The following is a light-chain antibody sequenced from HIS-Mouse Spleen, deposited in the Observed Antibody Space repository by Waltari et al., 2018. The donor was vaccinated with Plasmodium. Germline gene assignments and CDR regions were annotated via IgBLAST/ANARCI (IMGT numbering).Light chain of an antibody. CDR2: GAS. J-gene: IGKJ3*01. CDR3: QQYNNWSFT. V-gene: IGKV3-15*01. CDR1: QSVSSN. Sequence: EIVMTQSPPTLSVSTGARATLSCRASQSVSSNLAWYQQKPGQAPRLLIYGASTRATGIPARFSGSGSGTEFTLTISSLQSEDFAVYYCQQYNNWSFTFGPGTKVDIK.